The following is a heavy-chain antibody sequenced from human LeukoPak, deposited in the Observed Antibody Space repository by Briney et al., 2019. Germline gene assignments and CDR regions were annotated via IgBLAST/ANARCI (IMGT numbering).Heavy chain of an antibody. J-gene: IGHJ4*02. CDR2: INPSGGST. CDR3: ARDLWLVADY. Sequence: ASVKVSCKACVYTFTSYYMHWVRQAPGQGLEWMGIINPSGGSTSYAQKFQGRVTMTRDTSTSTVYMELSSLRSEDTAVYYCARDLWLVADYWGQGTLVTVSS. CDR1: VYTFTSYY. D-gene: IGHD5-12*01. V-gene: IGHV1-46*01.